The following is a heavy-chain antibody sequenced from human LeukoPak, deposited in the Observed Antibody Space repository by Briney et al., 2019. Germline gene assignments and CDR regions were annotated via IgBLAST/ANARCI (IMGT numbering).Heavy chain of an antibody. CDR1: GGSFSGYY. V-gene: IGHV4-34*01. J-gene: IGHJ2*01. CDR2: INHSGST. D-gene: IGHD3-22*01. Sequence: SETLSLTCAVYGGSFSGYYWSWIRQPPGKGLEWIGEINHSGSTNYNPSLKSRVTISVDTSKNQFSLKLSSVTAADTAVYYCARGLGPTYYYDSSAVNARYFDLWGRGTLVTVSS. CDR3: ARGLGPTYYYDSSAVNARYFDL.